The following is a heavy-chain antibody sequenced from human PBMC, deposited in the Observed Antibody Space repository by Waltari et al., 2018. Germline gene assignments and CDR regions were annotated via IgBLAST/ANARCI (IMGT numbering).Heavy chain of an antibody. CDR2: ICHSGST. J-gene: IGHJ4*02. D-gene: IGHD3-3*01. Sequence: QVQLQESGPGLVKPSETLSLTCAVSGYSISNGYYWGWIRQPPGKGLEWIGSICHSGSTYYKSALRSRVTISLDPSKRNFSLKLSVVTAADTAVYYCARHGTRITMRSSFDYWGQGILVTVSS. CDR3: ARHGTRITMRSSFDY. V-gene: IGHV4-38-2*01. CDR1: GYSISNGYY.